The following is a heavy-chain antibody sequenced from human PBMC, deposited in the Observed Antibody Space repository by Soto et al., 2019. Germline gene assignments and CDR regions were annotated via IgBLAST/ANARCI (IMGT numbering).Heavy chain of an antibody. V-gene: IGHV3-9*01. CDR2: ISWNSGSI. J-gene: IGHJ4*02. CDR3: AKDMGEYSGYEQGGSFDY. CDR1: GFTFDDYA. D-gene: IGHD5-12*01. Sequence: PGGSLRLSCAASGFTFDDYAMHWVRQAPGKGLEWVSGISWNSGSIGYADSVKGRFTISRDNAKNSLYLQMNSLRAEDTALYYCAKDMGEYSGYEQGGSFDYWGQGTLVTVSS.